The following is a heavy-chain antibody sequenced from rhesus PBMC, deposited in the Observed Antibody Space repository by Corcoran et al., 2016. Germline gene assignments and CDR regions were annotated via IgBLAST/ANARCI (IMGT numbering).Heavy chain of an antibody. CDR1: GYTFTSYS. J-gene: IGHJ6*01. V-gene: IGHV1-200*01. CDR3: ARVSARYGLHS. CDR2: INTSKGNI. Sequence: QVQLVHSGAEGKTPGASVQLSCKSSGYTFTSYSINWVRQAPGQGVEWMGEINTSKGNIGYAQKFQGRVTMTRNTSTGTAYMELSSLRSEDTAVYYCARVSARYGLHSWGQGVVVTVSS.